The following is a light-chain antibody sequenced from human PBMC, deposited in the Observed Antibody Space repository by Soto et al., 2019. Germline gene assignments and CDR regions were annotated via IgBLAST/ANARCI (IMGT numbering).Light chain of an antibody. V-gene: IGLV1-40*01. J-gene: IGLJ3*02. CDR1: SSNIGAGYD. CDR3: QSYDNSLSAQWV. CDR2: DNN. Sequence: QSVLTQPPSVSGAPGQRVTISCTGSSSNIGAGYDVNWYQQLPGTPPKLLIYDNNNRPSGVPDRFSGSKSGTSASLAITGLQAEDEADYYCQSYDNSLSAQWVFGGGTKVTVL.